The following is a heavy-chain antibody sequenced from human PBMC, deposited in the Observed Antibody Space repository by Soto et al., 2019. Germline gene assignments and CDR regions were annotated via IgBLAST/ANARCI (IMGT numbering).Heavy chain of an antibody. D-gene: IGHD5-12*01. J-gene: IGHJ3*02. Sequence: SVKVSCKASGYTFTYRYLHWVRQAPGQALEWMGWITPFNGNTNYAQKFQDRVTITRDRSMSTAYMELSSLRSDDTAVYYCARSERIVATIPKSRAFDIWGQGTMVTVSS. CDR3: ARSERIVATIPKSRAFDI. V-gene: IGHV1-45*02. CDR1: GYTFTYRY. CDR2: ITPFNGNT.